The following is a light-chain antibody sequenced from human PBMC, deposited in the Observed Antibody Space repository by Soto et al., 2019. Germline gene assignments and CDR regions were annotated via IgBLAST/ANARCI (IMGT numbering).Light chain of an antibody. Sequence: EIVMTQSPATLSVSPGEGATLSCRASQSLSINLAWYQQKPGQAPRLLIYGISNRVPGIPVRFSASGSGTEFTLTISSLQSEDVAVYYCQQYNSWPLTFGRGTKVQI. CDR1: QSLSIN. V-gene: IGKV3-15*01. J-gene: IGKJ4*01. CDR3: QQYNSWPLT. CDR2: GIS.